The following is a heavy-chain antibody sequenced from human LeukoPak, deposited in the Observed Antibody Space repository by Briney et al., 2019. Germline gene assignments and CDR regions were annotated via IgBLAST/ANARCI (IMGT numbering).Heavy chain of an antibody. CDR3: ARRSDYDILTGYSNSRFDP. Sequence: SETLSLTCAVSGESFSGYYWSWIRQPPGKGPEWIGEINHSGSTNNNPTLKSRVTISVDTSKNQFSLKLSSVTAADTAVYYCARRSDYDILTGYSNSRFDPWGQGTLVTVSS. CDR1: GESFSGYY. J-gene: IGHJ5*02. CDR2: INHSGST. V-gene: IGHV4-34*01. D-gene: IGHD3-9*01.